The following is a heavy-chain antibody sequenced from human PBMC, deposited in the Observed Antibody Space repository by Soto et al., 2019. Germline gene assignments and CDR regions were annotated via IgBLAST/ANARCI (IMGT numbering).Heavy chain of an antibody. D-gene: IGHD3-22*01. CDR1: GFTFSSYA. CDR2: ISYDGNNK. CDR3: ARPLRNYYDNSGLGF. Sequence: GGSLRLSCAASGFTFSSYAMHWVRQAPGKGLEWVAVISYDGNNKYYADSVNGRFTISRDNSKNTLYLQMNSLRAEDTAVYYCARPLRNYYDNSGLGFWGQGTLVTVSS. J-gene: IGHJ4*02. V-gene: IGHV3-30-3*01.